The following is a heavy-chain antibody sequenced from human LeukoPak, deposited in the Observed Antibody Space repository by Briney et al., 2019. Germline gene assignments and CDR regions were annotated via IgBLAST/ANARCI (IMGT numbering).Heavy chain of an antibody. D-gene: IGHD5-12*01. Sequence: ASVKVSCKASGYTFTSYDINWVRQATGQGLEWMGWMSPNSGNTGYAQKFQGRVTMTRNTSISTAYMELSSLRSEDTAVYYCARDSSGYDPLDYWGQGTLVTVSS. V-gene: IGHV1-8*01. J-gene: IGHJ4*02. CDR3: ARDSSGYDPLDY. CDR1: GYTFTSYD. CDR2: MSPNSGNT.